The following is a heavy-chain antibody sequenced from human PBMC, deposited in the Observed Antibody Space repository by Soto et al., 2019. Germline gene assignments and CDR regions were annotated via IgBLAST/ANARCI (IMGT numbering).Heavy chain of an antibody. V-gene: IGHV1-46*01. J-gene: IGHJ6*02. CDR1: GYTFTSYY. D-gene: IGHD5-12*01. Sequence: ASVKVSCKASGYTFTSYYMHWVRQAPGQGLEWMGIINPSGGSTSYAQKFQGRVTMTRDTSTSTVYMELSSLRSEDTAVYYCARDQPRDIAGGYYYGMDVWGQGTTVTVS. CDR3: ARDQPRDIAGGYYYGMDV. CDR2: INPSGGST.